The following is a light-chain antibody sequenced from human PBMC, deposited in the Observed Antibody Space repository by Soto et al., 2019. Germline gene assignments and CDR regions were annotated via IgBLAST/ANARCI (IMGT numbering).Light chain of an antibody. V-gene: IGLV2-14*01. CDR2: EVN. CDR3: SSYTISHTRV. J-gene: IGLJ3*02. Sequence: QSALTQPASVSGSPGQSITFSCTGTSSDVGGYNYVSWYQQHPGKAPKLMIYEVNNRPSGVSNRFSGSKSGNTASLTISGLQAEDEADYYCSSYTISHTRVFGGGTKLTVL. CDR1: SSDVGGYNY.